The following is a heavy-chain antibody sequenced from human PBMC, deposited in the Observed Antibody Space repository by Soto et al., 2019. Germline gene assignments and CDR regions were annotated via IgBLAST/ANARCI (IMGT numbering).Heavy chain of an antibody. D-gene: IGHD3-16*01. CDR3: ARSYYDYVWGGPYYFDY. CDR1: GGTFSSYA. V-gene: IGHV1-69*06. CDR2: IIPIFGTA. Sequence: SVKVSCKASGGTFSSYAISWVRQAPGQGLEWMGGIIPIFGTANYAQKFQGRVTITADKSTSTAYIELSSLRSEDTAVYYCARSYYDYVWGGPYYFDYWGQGTLVTVSS. J-gene: IGHJ4*02.